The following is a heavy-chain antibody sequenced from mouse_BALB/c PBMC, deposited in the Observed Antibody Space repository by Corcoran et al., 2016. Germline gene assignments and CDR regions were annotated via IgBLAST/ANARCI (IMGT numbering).Heavy chain of an antibody. Sequence: EVQLQQSGAELVKPGASVKLSCTASGFNIKDTYMHWVKQRPEHGLEWIGRIDPANGNTKYDPKFQGKATITADISSNTAYLQLSSRLTSEDTAVYYCARSGGNYVGAMDYWVQGTSVTVSS. CDR2: IDPANGNT. CDR3: ARSGGNYVGAMDY. CDR1: GFNIKDTY. J-gene: IGHJ4*01. D-gene: IGHD2-1*01. V-gene: IGHV14-3*02.